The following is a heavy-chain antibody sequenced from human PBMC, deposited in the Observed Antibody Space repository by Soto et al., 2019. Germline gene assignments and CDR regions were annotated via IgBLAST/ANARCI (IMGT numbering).Heavy chain of an antibody. D-gene: IGHD5-12*01. V-gene: IGHV3-43D*03. CDR1: GFTFDDYA. CDR2: ISWDGGST. J-gene: IGHJ4*02. CDR3: AKDISEMATITYFDY. Sequence: GGSLRLSCAASGFTFDDYAMHWVRQAPGKGLEWVSLISWDGGSTYYADSVKGRFTISRDNSKNSLYLQMNSLRAEDTALYYCAKDISEMATITYFDYWGQGTLVTVSS.